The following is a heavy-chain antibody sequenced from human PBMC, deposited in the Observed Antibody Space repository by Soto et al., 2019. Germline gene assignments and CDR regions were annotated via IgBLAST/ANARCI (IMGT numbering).Heavy chain of an antibody. D-gene: IGHD3-16*01. CDR2: ISYDGSNK. CDR1: GFIFSGYA. V-gene: IGHV3-30-3*01. CDR3: ARGSGGYFYYGVDV. J-gene: IGHJ6*02. Sequence: GGSLRLSCAASGFIFSGYAMHWVRQAPGKGLEWVALISYDGSNKYYADSVKGRFTISRDSSKNTMYLQMNSLRAEDTAVFYCARGSGGYFYYGVDVWGQGTTVTVSS.